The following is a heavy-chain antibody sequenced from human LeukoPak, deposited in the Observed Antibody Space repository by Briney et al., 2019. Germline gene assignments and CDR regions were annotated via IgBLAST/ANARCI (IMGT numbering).Heavy chain of an antibody. CDR2: ICYSGST. V-gene: IGHV4-39*07. Sequence: SETLSLTCTVSGGSISSSSYYWGWIRQPPGKGLEWIGSICYSGSTYYNPSLKSRVTISVGTSKNQFSLKLSSVTAADTAVYYCARGYCSSTSCYRGWFDPWGQGTLVTVSS. J-gene: IGHJ5*02. D-gene: IGHD2-2*02. CDR3: ARGYCSSTSCYRGWFDP. CDR1: GGSISSSSYY.